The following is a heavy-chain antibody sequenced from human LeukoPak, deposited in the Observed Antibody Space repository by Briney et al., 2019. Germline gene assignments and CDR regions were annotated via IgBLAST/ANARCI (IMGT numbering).Heavy chain of an antibody. J-gene: IGHJ4*02. CDR3: ARRSGSPFDF. V-gene: IGHV3-21*01. CDR2: ISSSGNYI. D-gene: IGHD1-26*01. Sequence: GGSLRLSCEVSGFSLSSYSKNWVRQAPGKGLEWVSSISSSGNYIYYLDSLKGRFTISRDTAKNSVYLQMNSLTAEDTAVYYCARRSGSPFDFWGQGTLVTVSS. CDR1: GFSLSSYS.